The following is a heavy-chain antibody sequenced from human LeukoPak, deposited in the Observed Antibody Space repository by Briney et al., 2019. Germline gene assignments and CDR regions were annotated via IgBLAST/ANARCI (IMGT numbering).Heavy chain of an antibody. CDR2: IYPGDSDT. J-gene: IGHJ4*02. Sequence: GESLKISCRGSGYSFTSYWIGWVRQMPGKGLEWMGIIYPGDSDTRYSPSFQGQVTISADKSISTAYLQWSSLKASDTAMYYCARFIAVAGYYFDYWGQGTLVTVSS. D-gene: IGHD6-19*01. CDR3: ARFIAVAGYYFDY. V-gene: IGHV5-51*01. CDR1: GYSFTSYW.